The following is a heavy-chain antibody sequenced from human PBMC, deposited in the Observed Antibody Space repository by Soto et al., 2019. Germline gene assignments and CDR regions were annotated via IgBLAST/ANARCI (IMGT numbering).Heavy chain of an antibody. V-gene: IGHV3-30-3*01. CDR2: ISYDGSNK. CDR1: GFTFSSYA. Sequence: GGSLRLSCAASGFTFSSYAMHWVRQAPGKGLEWVAVISYDGSNKYYADSVKGRFTISRDNSKNTLYLQMNSLRAEDTAVYYCARDPSSSWTLYYYDSSGYPYWGQGTLVTVSS. D-gene: IGHD3-22*01. CDR3: ARDPSSSWTLYYYDSSGYPY. J-gene: IGHJ4*02.